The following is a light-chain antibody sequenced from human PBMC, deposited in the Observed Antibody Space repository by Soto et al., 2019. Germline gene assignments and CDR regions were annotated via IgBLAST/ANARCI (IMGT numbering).Light chain of an antibody. Sequence: EIVLPQSPGTLSLSPGERATLSCRASQSISNNYLPWYQQTPGQAPRLLIYDASNRAAGIPDTFSGSGSGTDFTLTITILEPEDLGVYHCQQYGGAPRTYGQGTKVEIK. CDR3: QQYGGAPRT. CDR1: QSISNNY. J-gene: IGKJ1*01. CDR2: DAS. V-gene: IGKV3-20*01.